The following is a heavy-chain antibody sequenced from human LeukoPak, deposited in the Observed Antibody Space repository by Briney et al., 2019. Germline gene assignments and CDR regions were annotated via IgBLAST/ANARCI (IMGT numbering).Heavy chain of an antibody. V-gene: IGHV3-23*01. CDR2: EGSAGGT. CDR3: ASRTWVGAGYYAFDI. Sequence: QPGGSLRLSCAASGFTFANHAVSWVRQAPGRGLEWVSAEGSAGGTYYADSMKGRFTISRDNSEKTLSLQMNRLRVEDTALYYCASRTWVGAGYYAFDIWGQGTMVTVSS. D-gene: IGHD1-26*01. J-gene: IGHJ3*02. CDR1: GFTFANHA.